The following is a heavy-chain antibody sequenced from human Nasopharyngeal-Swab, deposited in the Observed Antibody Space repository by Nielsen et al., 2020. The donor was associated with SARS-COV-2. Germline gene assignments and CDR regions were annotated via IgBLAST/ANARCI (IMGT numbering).Heavy chain of an antibody. CDR1: GFTFSDYY. V-gene: IGHV3-11*06. CDR3: ARRAGDGEGDY. J-gene: IGHJ4*02. D-gene: IGHD7-27*01. Sequence: GESLKISCAASGFTFSDYYMSWIRQAPGKGLEWVSYISSSSSYTNYADSVKGRFTISRDNDKNSLYLQMNSLRAEDTAVYYCARRAGDGEGDYWGQGTLVTVSS. CDR2: ISSSSSYT.